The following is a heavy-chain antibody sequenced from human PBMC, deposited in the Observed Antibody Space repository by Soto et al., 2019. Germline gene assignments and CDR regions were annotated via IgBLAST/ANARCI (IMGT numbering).Heavy chain of an antibody. CDR2: IYYSGST. Sequence: SETLSLTCTVSGGSISSYYWSWIRQPPGKGLEWIGYIYYSGSTNYNPSLKSRVTISVDTSKNQFSLKLSSVTAADTAVYYCARAHRDGSNFDYWGLVTLVSVS. V-gene: IGHV4-59*01. CDR1: GGSISSYY. D-gene: IGHD3-10*01. J-gene: IGHJ4*02. CDR3: ARAHRDGSNFDY.